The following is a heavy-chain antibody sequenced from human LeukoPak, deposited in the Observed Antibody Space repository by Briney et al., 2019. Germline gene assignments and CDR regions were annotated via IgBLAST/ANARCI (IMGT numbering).Heavy chain of an antibody. J-gene: IGHJ4*02. V-gene: IGHV3-23*01. CDR3: AKVWDYGDYGFDY. D-gene: IGHD4-17*01. Sequence: GGSLRLSCAASGFTFSSYAMSWVRQAPGKGLEWVSAISGSGGSTYYADSVKGRFTISRDNSKNTLYLQMSSLRAEDTAVYYCAKVWDYGDYGFDYWGQGTLVTVSS. CDR2: ISGSGGST. CDR1: GFTFSSYA.